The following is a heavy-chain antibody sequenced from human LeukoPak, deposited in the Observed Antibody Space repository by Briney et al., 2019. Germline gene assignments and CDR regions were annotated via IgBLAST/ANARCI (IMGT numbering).Heavy chain of an antibody. CDR3: ARGPRFGELLWHWFDP. D-gene: IGHD3-10*01. V-gene: IGHV4-38-2*02. CDR2: MYHSGST. CDR1: GYSISSGHY. Sequence: PSETLSLTCTVSGYSISSGHYWGWIRQPPGKGLEWIGSMYHSGSTYYDPPLKSRVTISEDTSKNQFSLKLRSVTAADTAVYYCARGPRFGELLWHWFDPWGQGTLVTVSS. J-gene: IGHJ5*02.